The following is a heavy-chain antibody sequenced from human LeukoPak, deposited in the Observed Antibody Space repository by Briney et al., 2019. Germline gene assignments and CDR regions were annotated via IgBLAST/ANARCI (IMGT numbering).Heavy chain of an antibody. V-gene: IGHV1-18*01. D-gene: IGHD6-6*01. CDR2: ISAYNGNT. CDR1: GYTFTNYG. Sequence: ASVKVSCKASGYTFTNYGMNWVRQAPGQGLEWMGWISAYNGNTNYAQKLQGRVTMTTDTSTSTVYMELRSLRSDDTAVHYCARSTHRLEYSSPPGWYWGQGTLVTVSS. CDR3: ARSTHRLEYSSPPGWY. J-gene: IGHJ4*02.